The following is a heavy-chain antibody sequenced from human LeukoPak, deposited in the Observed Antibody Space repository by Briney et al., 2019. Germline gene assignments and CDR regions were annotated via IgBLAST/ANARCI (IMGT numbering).Heavy chain of an antibody. J-gene: IGHJ4*02. CDR1: GFTFSSYE. Sequence: GGSLRLSCAASGFTFSSYEMNWVRQAPGKGLEWVAFIRYDGSNKYYADSVKSRFTISRDNSKNTPYLQMNSLRAEDTAVYYCAKDETRKGREYRGSFDYWGQGTLVTVSS. CDR3: AKDETRKGREYRGSFDY. CDR2: IRYDGSNK. D-gene: IGHD2-2*01. V-gene: IGHV3-30*02.